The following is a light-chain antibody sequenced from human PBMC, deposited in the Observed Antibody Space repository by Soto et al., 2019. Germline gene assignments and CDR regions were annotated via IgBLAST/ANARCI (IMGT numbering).Light chain of an antibody. V-gene: IGKV1-5*01. CDR3: QQCYMGWT. CDR1: QSIGRF. CDR2: DAS. Sequence: IHMTHSPYTLSASLLYRVPITSRSSQSIGRFLAWYQHQPGKAPKLLIYDASTLESGVPSRFSGTGSGTEFTFSITSLQPEDFGTYYCQQCYMGWTFGQGTKVDIK. J-gene: IGKJ1*01.